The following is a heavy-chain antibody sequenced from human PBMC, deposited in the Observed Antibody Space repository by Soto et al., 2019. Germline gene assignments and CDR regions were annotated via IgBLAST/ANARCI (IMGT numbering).Heavy chain of an antibody. CDR1: GFTFSSYA. CDR2: ISGSDSNT. V-gene: IGHV3-23*01. CDR3: AKDRWGGGHSSSGLDY. J-gene: IGHJ4*02. Sequence: PGGSLRLSCAASGFTFSSYAMSWVRQAPGKGLEWVSSISGSDSNTYYADSVKGRFTISRDNSEKTLYLQMNSLRAEDTALYYCAKDRWGGGHSSSGLDYWGQGTLVTVSS. D-gene: IGHD6-6*01.